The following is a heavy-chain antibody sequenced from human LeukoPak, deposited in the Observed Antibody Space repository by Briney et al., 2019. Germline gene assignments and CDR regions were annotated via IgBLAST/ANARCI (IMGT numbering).Heavy chain of an antibody. Sequence: SVQVSCTASGGSFKTYAVIWVRQAPGQGLEWVGRILPFSGTSNYAQKFQDRVTLTADMSTSTVYMELSSLRSDDTAVYYCARASRGYGDYAVQFEYWGQGTLVTVSS. D-gene: IGHD4-17*01. V-gene: IGHV1-69*06. CDR2: ILPFSGTS. CDR3: ARASRGYGDYAVQFEY. CDR1: GGSFKTYA. J-gene: IGHJ4*02.